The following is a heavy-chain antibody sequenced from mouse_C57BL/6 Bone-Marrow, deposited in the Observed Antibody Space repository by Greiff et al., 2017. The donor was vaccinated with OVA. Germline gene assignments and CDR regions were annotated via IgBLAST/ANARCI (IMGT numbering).Heavy chain of an antibody. J-gene: IGHJ3*01. CDR1: GYTFTSYW. CDR3: AMYGNSAWFAY. D-gene: IGHD2-10*02. Sequence: VQLQQSGAELVKPGASVKMSCKASGYTFTSYWITWVKPRPGQGLEWIGDIYPGSGSTNYNEKFKSKATLTVDTSSSPAYMQLSSLTSDDSAVYYCAMYGNSAWFAYWGQGTLVTVSA. CDR2: IYPGSGST. V-gene: IGHV1-55*01.